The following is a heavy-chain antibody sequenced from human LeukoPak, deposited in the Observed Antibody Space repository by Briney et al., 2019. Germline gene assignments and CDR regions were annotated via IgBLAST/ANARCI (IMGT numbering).Heavy chain of an antibody. Sequence: SQTLSLTCTVSGGSISSGDCYWSWIRQPPGKGLEWVGYIYYTGSTYYNPSLKSRVTISVDTSKNQFSLKLSSVTAADTAVYYCARVDYGSGSYSYYYGMDVWGQGTTVTVSS. CDR1: GGSISSGDCY. CDR3: ARVDYGSGSYSYYYGMDV. J-gene: IGHJ6*02. D-gene: IGHD3-10*01. CDR2: IYYTGST. V-gene: IGHV4-30-4*01.